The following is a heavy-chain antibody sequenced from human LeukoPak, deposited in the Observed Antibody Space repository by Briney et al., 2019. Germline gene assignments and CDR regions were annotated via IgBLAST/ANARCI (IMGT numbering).Heavy chain of an antibody. V-gene: IGHV3-23*01. CDR3: AKDRSCPDY. J-gene: IGHJ4*02. CDR1: GFTFSTYW. CDR2: ISGSGGST. Sequence: PGGSLRLSCATSGFTFSTYWMHWVRQAPGKGLEWVSAISGSGGSTYYADSVKGRFTISRDNSKNTLYLQRNSLIAEDTAVYYCAKDRSCPDYWGQGTLVTVSS.